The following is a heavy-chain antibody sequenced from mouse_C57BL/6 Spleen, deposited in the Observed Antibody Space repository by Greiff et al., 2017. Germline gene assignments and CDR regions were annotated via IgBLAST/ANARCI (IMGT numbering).Heavy chain of an antibody. CDR2: INPSNGGT. D-gene: IGHD3-3*01. Sequence: VKLQQPGTELVKPGASVKLSCKASGYTFTSYWMHWVKQRPGQGLEWIGNINPSNGGTNYNEKFKSKATLTVDKSSSTAYMQLSSLTSEDSAVYYCAKEGTTNYYFDYWGQGTTLTVSS. J-gene: IGHJ2*01. V-gene: IGHV1-53*01. CDR3: AKEGTTNYYFDY. CDR1: GYTFTSYW.